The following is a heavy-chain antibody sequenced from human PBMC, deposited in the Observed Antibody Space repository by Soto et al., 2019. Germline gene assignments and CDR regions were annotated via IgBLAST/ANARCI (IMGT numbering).Heavy chain of an antibody. Sequence: SETLSRTCTVSGGSISSGGYYWSWIRQHPGKGLEWIGYIYYSGSTYYNPSLKSRVTISVDTSKNQFSLKLSSVTAADTAVYYCARAMTTMNHWYFDLWGRGTLVTVSS. D-gene: IGHD4-17*01. CDR2: IYYSGST. CDR3: ARAMTTMNHWYFDL. V-gene: IGHV4-31*03. J-gene: IGHJ2*01. CDR1: GGSISSGGYY.